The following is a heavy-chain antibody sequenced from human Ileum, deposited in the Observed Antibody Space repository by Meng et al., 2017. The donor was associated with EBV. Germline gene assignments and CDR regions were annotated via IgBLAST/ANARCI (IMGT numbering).Heavy chain of an antibody. V-gene: IGHV1-3*01. CDR2: INAGNGNT. CDR1: GYTLTSYA. D-gene: IGHD3-22*01. J-gene: IGHJ4*02. CDR3: ARAGYDSSGYYPQPFDY. Sequence: QVQLVQSGAEVNKPGASVKAACKASGYTLTSYAMHWVRQAPGQRLEWMGWINAGNGNTKYSQRFQGRVTITRDTSASTAYMELSSLRSEDTTVYYCARAGYDSSGYYPQPFDYWGQGTLVTVST.